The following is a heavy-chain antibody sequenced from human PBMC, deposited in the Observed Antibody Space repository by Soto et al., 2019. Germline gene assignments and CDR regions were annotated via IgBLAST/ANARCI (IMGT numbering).Heavy chain of an antibody. J-gene: IGHJ3*02. Sequence: GGSLRLSCAASGFTFSSYGMHWVRQAPGKGLEWVAVIWYDGSNKYYADSVKGRFTISRDNSKNTLYLQMNSLRAEDTAVYYCAIFTLRFLQVYAFDIWGPGTMVTVSS. CDR2: IWYDGSNK. CDR1: GFTFSSYG. CDR3: AIFTLRFLQVYAFDI. V-gene: IGHV3-33*01. D-gene: IGHD3-3*01.